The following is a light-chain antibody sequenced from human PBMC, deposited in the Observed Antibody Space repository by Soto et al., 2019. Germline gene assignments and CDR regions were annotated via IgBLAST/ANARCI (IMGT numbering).Light chain of an antibody. V-gene: IGLV1-44*01. CDR3: SAYAGRNGGV. CDR1: SPNIGSNT. Sequence: QSVLTQPPSASGTPGQRVTISCSGRSPNIGSNTVNWYQQLAGTAPKLLIYNDNQRPSAVPDRFSGSKSGTSASLAISGLQSEDEADYYCSAYAGRNGGVFGGGTQLTVL. J-gene: IGLJ2*01. CDR2: NDN.